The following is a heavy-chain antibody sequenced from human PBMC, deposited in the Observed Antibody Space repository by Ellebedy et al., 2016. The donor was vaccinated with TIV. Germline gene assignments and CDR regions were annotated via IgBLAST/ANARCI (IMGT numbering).Heavy chain of an antibody. D-gene: IGHD2-15*01. CDR3: LTYKVGGGGTSC. CDR1: GDFVSSDNYH. J-gene: IGHJ4*02. Sequence: SETLSLXXTVSGDFVSSDNYHWSWIRQPPGKGLEWIGYFSYSGNTNYNPSLKSRLTISVDTSKNQFTLNLNSVTAADTAVYYCLTYKVGGGGTSCWGQGALVTVSS. V-gene: IGHV4-61*01. CDR2: FSYSGNT.